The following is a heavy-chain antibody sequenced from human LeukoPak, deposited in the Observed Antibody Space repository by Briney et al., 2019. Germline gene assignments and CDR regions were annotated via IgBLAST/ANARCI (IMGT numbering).Heavy chain of an antibody. CDR2: ISGSGTST. J-gene: IGHJ6*02. Sequence: GGSLRLSCAASGFTFSSYAMSWVRQPPGKGLEWVSAISGSGTSTYYADSVRGHFTISRDNSKNTLYLQMTSLRTEDTAVYYCTTTGISNERWYYNGMDVWGQGTTVTVSS. CDR1: GFTFSSYA. D-gene: IGHD4-23*01. V-gene: IGHV3-23*01. CDR3: TTTGISNERWYYNGMDV.